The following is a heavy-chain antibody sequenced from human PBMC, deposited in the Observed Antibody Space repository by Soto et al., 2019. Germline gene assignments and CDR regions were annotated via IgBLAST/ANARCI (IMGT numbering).Heavy chain of an antibody. J-gene: IGHJ5*02. CDR3: AKASSSGGGFDP. CDR2: ISYDGSNK. Sequence: QVQLVESGGGVVQPGRSLRLSCAASGFTFSSYGMHWVRQAPGKGLEWVAVISYDGSNKYYADSVKGRFTISRDNSKNTMYLQMNSLRAEDTAVYYCAKASSSGGGFDPWGQGTLVTVSS. D-gene: IGHD6-19*01. CDR1: GFTFSSYG. V-gene: IGHV3-30*18.